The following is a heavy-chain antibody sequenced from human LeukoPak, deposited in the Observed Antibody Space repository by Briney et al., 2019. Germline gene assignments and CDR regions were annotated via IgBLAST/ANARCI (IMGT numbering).Heavy chain of an antibody. CDR3: ARDTARITIFGVAKYMDV. J-gene: IGHJ6*03. V-gene: IGHV1-2*02. D-gene: IGHD3-3*01. Sequence: ASVKGSCKASGDTFIDYYMHWVRQAPGQGLEWMGWINPNSGDTKYAQKFQGRVTMTRDTSISTAYMELSRLRSDDTAVYYCARDTARITIFGVAKYMDVWGKGTTVTVSS. CDR1: GDTFIDYY. CDR2: INPNSGDT.